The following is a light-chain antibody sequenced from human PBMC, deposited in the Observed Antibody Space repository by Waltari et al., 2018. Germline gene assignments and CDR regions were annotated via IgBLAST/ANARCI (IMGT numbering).Light chain of an antibody. Sequence: DILMTQSPSTLSASVGDRVTITCRASQSIGIWLSWYQQKPGKAPKVLIYKASTLESGVPSRFSGSGSGTEFTLTISSMQPDDFATDCCQQYNSYLYTFGQGTKLEIK. J-gene: IGKJ2*01. CDR1: QSIGIW. CDR2: KAS. V-gene: IGKV1-5*03. CDR3: QQYNSYLYT.